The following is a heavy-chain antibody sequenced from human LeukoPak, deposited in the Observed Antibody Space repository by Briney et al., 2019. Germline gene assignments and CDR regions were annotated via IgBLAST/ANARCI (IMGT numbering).Heavy chain of an antibody. CDR2: INPSGST. V-gene: IGHV4-34*01. CDR1: SGSFSGYH. D-gene: IGHD3-22*01. Sequence: SETLSLTCAVYSGSFSGYHWTWIRQSPGKGLEWIGDINPSGSTYYNPSLKSRLTISVDTSKNQFSLKLRSVTAADTAVYYCARGRHDITMIVVVMTSVSYYLDVWGKGTTVTVS. J-gene: IGHJ6*03. CDR3: ARGRHDITMIVVVMTSVSYYLDV.